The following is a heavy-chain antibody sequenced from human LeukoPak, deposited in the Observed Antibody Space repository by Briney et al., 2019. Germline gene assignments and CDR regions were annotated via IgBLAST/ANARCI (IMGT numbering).Heavy chain of an antibody. D-gene: IGHD3-22*01. J-gene: IGHJ4*02. CDR1: GYIFTSYG. Sequence: ASVRASCKASGYIFTSYGLSWVRQAPGQGLEWMGWISANNGHTHYAQKFQGRLTITRDMSTRTDDMELRSLRSDDTAVYYCARDMRHYRYYESDEYYFNFEYWGQGTLVTVSS. CDR3: ARDMRHYRYYESDEYYFNFEY. CDR2: ISANNGHT. V-gene: IGHV1-18*01.